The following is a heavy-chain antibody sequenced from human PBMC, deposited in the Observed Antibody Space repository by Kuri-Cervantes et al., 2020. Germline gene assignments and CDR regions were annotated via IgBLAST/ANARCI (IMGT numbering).Heavy chain of an antibody. CDR1: GGSISSGGYY. V-gene: IGHV4-61*02. D-gene: IGHD6-13*01. CDR2: IYTSGST. J-gene: IGHJ4*02. Sequence: SCTVSGGSISSGGYYWSWIRQPAGKGLEWIGRIYTSGSTNYNPSLKSRVTISVDTSKNQFSLKLSSVTAADTAVYYCARGPPAAAGTLNYWGQGTLVTVSS. CDR3: ARGPPAAAGTLNY.